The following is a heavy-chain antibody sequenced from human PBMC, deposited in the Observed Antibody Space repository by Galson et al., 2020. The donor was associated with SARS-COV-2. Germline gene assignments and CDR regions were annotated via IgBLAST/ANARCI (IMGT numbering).Heavy chain of an antibody. CDR2: ISYDGTKR. CDR1: GFTFSSSA. D-gene: IGHD6-13*01. J-gene: IGHJ4*02. CDR3: ARETDDYTSSWYDY. V-gene: IGHV3-30*04. Sequence: GGSLRLSCRASGFTFSSSAMHWVRQAPGKGLEWVAIISYDGTKRYNLDSVKGRFTISRDNSKNTLFLQMDSLPNEDTAVYYCARETDDYTSSWYDYWGQGTLVTVSS.